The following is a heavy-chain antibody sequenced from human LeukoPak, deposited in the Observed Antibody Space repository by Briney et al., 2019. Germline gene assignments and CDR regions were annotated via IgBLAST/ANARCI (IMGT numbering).Heavy chain of an antibody. Sequence: PGGSLRLSCAASGLTFDDCAMHWVRQAPGKGLEWVSLISADGDKTYYADSVKGRFTISRDDSKTSLYLQMNSLRTEDTALYYCAQDIGDFDVLTAYYGFDHWGPGTLVTVSS. D-gene: IGHD3-9*01. CDR1: GLTFDDCA. CDR2: ISADGDKT. V-gene: IGHV3-43*02. CDR3: AQDIGDFDVLTAYYGFDH. J-gene: IGHJ4*02.